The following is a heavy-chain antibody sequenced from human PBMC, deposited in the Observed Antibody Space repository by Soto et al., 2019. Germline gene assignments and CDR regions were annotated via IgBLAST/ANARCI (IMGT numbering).Heavy chain of an antibody. CDR2: IYYSGST. CDR3: ARGYSNPSDQNSFDP. D-gene: IGHD4-4*01. Sequence: SETLSLTCTVSCGSISSGDYYWSWIRQPPGKGLDWIGYIYYSGSTYYNPSLKSRVTISVDTSKNQFSLKLSSVTAADTAVYYCARGYSNPSDQNSFDPWGQGPLVTVSS. J-gene: IGHJ5*02. CDR1: CGSISSGDYY. V-gene: IGHV4-30-4*01.